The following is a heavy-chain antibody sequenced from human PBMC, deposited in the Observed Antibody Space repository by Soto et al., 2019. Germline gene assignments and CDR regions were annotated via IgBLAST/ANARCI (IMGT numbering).Heavy chain of an antibody. D-gene: IGHD5-12*01. CDR3: ARQGLHLYYYYGMDV. V-gene: IGHV5-51*01. Sequence: GESLKISCKGSGYSFTSYWIGWVRQMPGKGLEWMGIICPGDSDTRYSPSFQGQVTISADKSISTAYLQWSSLKASDTAMYYCARQGLHLYYYYGMDVWGQGTTVTVSS. J-gene: IGHJ6*02. CDR1: GYSFTSYW. CDR2: ICPGDSDT.